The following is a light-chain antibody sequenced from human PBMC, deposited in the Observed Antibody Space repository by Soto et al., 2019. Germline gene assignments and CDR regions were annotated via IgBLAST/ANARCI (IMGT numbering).Light chain of an antibody. J-gene: IGLJ3*02. Sequence: QSALTQPRSVSGSPGQSVSISCTGNTSDVGSYNYVSWYQQHPGKAPRLMIYDVRKRPSGVPDRFSGSKSGNTASLTISGLRAEDEADYYCCSYAGSYVWVFGGGTKLTVL. CDR1: TSDVGSYNY. V-gene: IGLV2-11*01. CDR2: DVR. CDR3: CSYAGSYVWV.